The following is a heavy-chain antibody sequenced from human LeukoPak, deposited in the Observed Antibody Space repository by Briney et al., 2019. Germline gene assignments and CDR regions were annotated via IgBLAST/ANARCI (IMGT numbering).Heavy chain of an antibody. CDR3: ARDGDAGAFDI. V-gene: IGHV1-2*02. J-gene: IGHJ3*02. D-gene: IGHD7-27*01. CDR2: INPNSGGT. CDR1: GYTFTGYY. Sequence: ASVKVSCKASGYTFTGYYMHWVRQAPGQGLEWMGWINPNSGGTNDSQKFLGRVTMTRDTSINTAYMELSRLRSDDTAVYYCARDGDAGAFDIWGQGTVVTVSS.